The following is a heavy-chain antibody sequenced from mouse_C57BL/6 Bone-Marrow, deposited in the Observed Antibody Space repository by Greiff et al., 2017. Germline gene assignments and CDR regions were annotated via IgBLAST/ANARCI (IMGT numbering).Heavy chain of an antibody. J-gene: IGHJ4*01. CDR2: IYPGDGDP. Sequence: VQLQQSGPELVKPGASVKISCKASGYAFSSSWMNWVKQRPGKGLEWIGRIYPGDGDPNYNGKFKGKATLTADKSSSTAYMQLSSLTSEDSAVYFCARSLWSYAMDYWGQGTSVTVSS. D-gene: IGHD1-1*02. V-gene: IGHV1-82*01. CDR1: GYAFSSSW. CDR3: ARSLWSYAMDY.